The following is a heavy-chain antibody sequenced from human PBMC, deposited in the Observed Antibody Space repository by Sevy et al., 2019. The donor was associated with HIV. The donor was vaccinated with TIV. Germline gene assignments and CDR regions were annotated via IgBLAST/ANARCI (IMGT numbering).Heavy chain of an antibody. CDR3: ARVGSGWDF. CDR2: IAHDGGNK. J-gene: IGHJ4*02. Sequence: GGSLRLSCAASGLSVSDNYMNWVRQAPGKGLEWVALIAHDGGNKYYADSVKGRFIISRDNSKNMLYLQMSSLRTEDTAVYYCARVGSGWDFWGQGTLVTVSS. D-gene: IGHD6-19*01. CDR1: GLSVSDNY. V-gene: IGHV3-30*03.